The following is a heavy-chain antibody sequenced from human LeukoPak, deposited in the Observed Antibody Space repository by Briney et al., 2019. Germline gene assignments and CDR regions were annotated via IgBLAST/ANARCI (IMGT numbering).Heavy chain of an antibody. CDR2: IIPILGIA. J-gene: IGHJ3*02. CDR1: GGTFSSYA. V-gene: IGHV1-69*04. CDR3: AGDSPFDAFDI. Sequence: SVKVSCKAPGGTFSSYAISWVRQAPGQGLEWMGRIIPILGIANYAQKFQGRVTITADKSTSTAYMELSSLRSEDTAVYYCAGDSPFDAFDIWGQGTMVTVSS.